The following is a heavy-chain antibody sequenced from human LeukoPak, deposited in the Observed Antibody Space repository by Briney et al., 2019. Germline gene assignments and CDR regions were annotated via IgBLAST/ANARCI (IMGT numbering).Heavy chain of an antibody. CDR2: IYYSGST. Sequence: SEALSLTCTVSGGSISNKYWSWIRQPPGKGLEWIGYIYYSGSTNYNPSLKSRVTILVDTSKNQFSLKLSSVTAADTAVYYCAKEDYPIRGNVPAQLVVPAAFDYWGQGTLVTVSS. J-gene: IGHJ4*02. CDR1: GGSISNKY. V-gene: IGHV4-59*12. D-gene: IGHD2-2*01. CDR3: AKEDYPIRGNVPAQLVVPAAFDY.